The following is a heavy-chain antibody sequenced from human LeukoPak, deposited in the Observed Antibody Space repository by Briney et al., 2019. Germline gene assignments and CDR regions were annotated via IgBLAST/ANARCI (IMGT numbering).Heavy chain of an antibody. J-gene: IGHJ4*02. CDR2: ISSSSSYI. CDR1: GFTFSSYS. V-gene: IGHV3-21*01. D-gene: IGHD3-10*01. Sequence: GGSLRLSCAASGFTFSSYSMNWVRQAPGKGLEWVSSISSSSSYIYYADSVKGRFTISRDNAKNSLCLQMNSLRAEDTAVYYCAREFVHSGFDYWGQGTLVTVSS. CDR3: AREFVHSGFDY.